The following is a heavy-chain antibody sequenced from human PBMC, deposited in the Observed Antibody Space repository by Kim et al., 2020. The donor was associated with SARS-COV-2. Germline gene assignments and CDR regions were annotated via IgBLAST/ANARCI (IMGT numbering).Heavy chain of an antibody. Sequence: GGSLRLSCTASGFRFADFVMHWVRQGPGKGLEWISLITGDGYTTDYADSLEGRFTISRDNNKNSLYLQMNSLRSEDTALYFCSRQRERVIATLDSWGPGT. J-gene: IGHJ4*02. CDR2: ITGDGYTT. V-gene: IGHV3-43*02. CDR1: GFRFADFV. D-gene: IGHD1-1*01. CDR3: SRQRERVIATLDS.